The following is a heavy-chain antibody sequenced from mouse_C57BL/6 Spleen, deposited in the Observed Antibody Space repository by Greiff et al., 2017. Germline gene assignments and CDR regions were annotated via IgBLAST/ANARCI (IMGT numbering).Heavy chain of an antibody. V-gene: IGHV5-16*01. Sequence: EVMLVESEGGLVQPGSSMKLSCTASGFTFSDYYMAWVRQVPEKGLEWVANINYDGSSTYYLDSLKSRFIISRDNAKNILYLQMSSLKSEDTATYYCARDSRLRLDYWGQGTTLTVSS. CDR1: GFTFSDYY. CDR3: ARDSRLRLDY. J-gene: IGHJ2*01. D-gene: IGHD2-4*01. CDR2: INYDGSST.